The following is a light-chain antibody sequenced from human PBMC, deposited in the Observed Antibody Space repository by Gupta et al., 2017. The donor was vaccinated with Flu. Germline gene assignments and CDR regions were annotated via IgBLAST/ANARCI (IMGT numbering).Light chain of an antibody. CDR2: KGS. CDR1: QVLGDSDGNTY. CDR3: RQCEHWPRG. Sequence: VTLGKPASTSCRGSQVLGDSDGNTYLNWIQQRPGQSPRRLIYKGSYRDSGVPDRFSGSGSGTDFTLKISRVEAEDVGVYYCRQCEHWPRGFGQGTKVEIK. J-gene: IGKJ1*01. V-gene: IGKV2-30*01.